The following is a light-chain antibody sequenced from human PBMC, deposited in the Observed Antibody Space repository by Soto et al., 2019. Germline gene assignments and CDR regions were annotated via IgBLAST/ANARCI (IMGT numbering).Light chain of an antibody. Sequence: DIQMTQSPSSVSASVGDRVTITCRASQDISGRLAWFQQKPGKAPKFLISHASRLQSGVPSRFSGSESGTDFTLTINSLQPDDFATYYCSQAASFPRTFGQGTKVDIK. V-gene: IGKV1-12*01. CDR1: QDISGR. CDR2: HAS. CDR3: SQAASFPRT. J-gene: IGKJ1*01.